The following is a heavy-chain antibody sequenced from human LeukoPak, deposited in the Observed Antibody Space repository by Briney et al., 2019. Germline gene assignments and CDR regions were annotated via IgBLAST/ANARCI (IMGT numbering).Heavy chain of an antibody. CDR2: ISAYNGNT. D-gene: IGHD6-6*01. CDR3: ARVEAIEYSSSSGLDY. J-gene: IGHJ4*02. CDR1: GYTFTSYG. Sequence: ASVKVSCKASGYTFTSYGISWVRQAPGQGLEWMGWISAYNGNTNYAQKLQGRVTMTTDTSTSTAYMELRSLRSDDTAVYYCARVEAIEYSSSSGLDYWGQGTLVTVPS. V-gene: IGHV1-18*01.